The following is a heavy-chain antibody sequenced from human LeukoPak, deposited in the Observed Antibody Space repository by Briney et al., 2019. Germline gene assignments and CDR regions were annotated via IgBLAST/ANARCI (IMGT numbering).Heavy chain of an antibody. CDR2: FDPEDGET. J-gene: IGHJ1*01. CDR1: GYTLTELS. Sequence: APVKVSCKVSGYTLTELSMHWVRQAPGKGLEWMGGFDPEDGETIYAQKFQGRVTMTEDTSTDTAYMELSSLRSEDTAVYYCATVIKFWPLLYFQHWGQGTLVTVSS. D-gene: IGHD3-16*02. V-gene: IGHV1-24*01. CDR3: ATVIKFWPLLYFQH.